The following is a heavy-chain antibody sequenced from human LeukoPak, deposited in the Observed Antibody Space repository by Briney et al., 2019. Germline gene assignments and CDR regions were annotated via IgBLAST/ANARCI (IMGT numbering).Heavy chain of an antibody. Sequence: SETLSLTCTVSGGSISSNSYYWGWIRQPPGKGLEWIGSIYYSGSTYYNSSLNSRVTISVDTSKNQFSLKLSSVTAADTAVYYCARQGWASFYYYGVDVWGQGTPVTVSS. CDR1: GGSISSNSYY. CDR3: ARQGWASFYYYGVDV. V-gene: IGHV4-39*01. CDR2: IYYSGST. D-gene: IGHD6-19*01. J-gene: IGHJ6*02.